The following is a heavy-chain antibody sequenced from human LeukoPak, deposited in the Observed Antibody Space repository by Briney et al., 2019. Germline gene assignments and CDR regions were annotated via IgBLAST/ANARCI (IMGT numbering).Heavy chain of an antibody. V-gene: IGHV3-30*04. J-gene: IGHJ4*02. CDR2: ISYDGSNK. CDR1: GFTFSSYA. CDR3: AKGPGSGIY. D-gene: IGHD3-10*01. Sequence: GGSLRLSCAASGFTFSSYAMHWVRQAPGKGLEWVAVISYDGSNKYYADSVKGRFTISRDNSKNTLYLQMNSLRAEDTAVYYCAKGPGSGIYWGQGTLVTVSS.